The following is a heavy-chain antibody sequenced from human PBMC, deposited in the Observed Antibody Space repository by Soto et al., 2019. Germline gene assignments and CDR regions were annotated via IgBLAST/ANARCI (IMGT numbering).Heavy chain of an antibody. Sequence: EVQLLESGGGLVQPGGSLRLSCAAAGFTFSIYAMSWVLQAPGKGLEWVSAISGSGGSTYYADSVKGRCTISRDNSKNTLYLQMNSLRADDTAVYYCAKATRGGAATLIRDYWGQGALVTVSS. CDR1: GFTFSIYA. J-gene: IGHJ4*02. V-gene: IGHV3-23*01. CDR2: ISGSGGST. D-gene: IGHD6-13*01. CDR3: AKATRGGAATLIRDY.